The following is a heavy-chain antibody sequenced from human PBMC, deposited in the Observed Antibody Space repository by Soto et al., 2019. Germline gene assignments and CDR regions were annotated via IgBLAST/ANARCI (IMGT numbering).Heavy chain of an antibody. Sequence: QVQLQESGPGLVKPSETLSLTCTVSGGSISSYYWSWIRQPPGKGLGWIGYIYYSGSTNYNPSLKSRVTISVDTSNNQFSLKLSSVTAADTAVHYCARTSRVYNWFDPWGQGTLVVVSS. CDR2: IYYSGST. D-gene: IGHD2-8*01. CDR1: GGSISSYY. V-gene: IGHV4-59*08. CDR3: ARTSRVYNWFDP. J-gene: IGHJ5*02.